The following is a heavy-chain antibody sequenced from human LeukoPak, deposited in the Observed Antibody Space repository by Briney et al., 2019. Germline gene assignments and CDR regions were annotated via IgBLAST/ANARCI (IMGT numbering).Heavy chain of an antibody. D-gene: IGHD2-15*01. CDR2: IYYSGST. CDR3: ARLYPFGGMDRRSSPSG. V-gene: IGHV4-39*01. J-gene: IGHJ4*02. CDR1: GGSITYSHYY. Sequence: PSETLSLTCSVSGGSITYSHYYWGWVRQPPGKGLEWIGGIYYSGSTYYNPSLKSRVTISVDTSKNQFSLKLSSVTAADTAVYYCARLYPFGGMDRRSSPSGWGQGTLVTVSS.